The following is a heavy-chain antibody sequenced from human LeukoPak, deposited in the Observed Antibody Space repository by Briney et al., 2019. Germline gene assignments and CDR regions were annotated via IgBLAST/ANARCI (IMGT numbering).Heavy chain of an antibody. CDR2: FDPEDGET. D-gene: IGHD2-15*01. CDR3: ATDKVAVEQPQIPLWD. CDR1: GYTLTELS. Sequence: WASVKVSCKVSGYTLTELSMHWVRQAPGKGLEWMGGFDPEDGETIYAQKFQGRVTMTEDTSTDTAYMELSSLRSEDTAVYYCATDKVAVEQPQIPLWDWGQGTLVTVSS. J-gene: IGHJ4*02. V-gene: IGHV1-24*01.